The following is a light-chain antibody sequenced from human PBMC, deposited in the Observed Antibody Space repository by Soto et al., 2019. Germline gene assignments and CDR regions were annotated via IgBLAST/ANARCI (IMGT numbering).Light chain of an antibody. Sequence: EIVLTQSPATLSLSPGNRATLSCRASQSVSGYLAWYQQKPGQAPRLLIYDASNRATGIPARFSGSGSGTDVTLNIPSLEPEDCAVYYCQQRSSWPSSFGGGTKVEI. V-gene: IGKV3-11*01. CDR3: QQRSSWPSS. CDR1: QSVSGY. J-gene: IGKJ4*01. CDR2: DAS.